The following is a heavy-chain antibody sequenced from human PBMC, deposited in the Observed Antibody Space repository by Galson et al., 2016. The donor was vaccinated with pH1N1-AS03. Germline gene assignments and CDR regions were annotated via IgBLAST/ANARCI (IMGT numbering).Heavy chain of an antibody. V-gene: IGHV3-33*01. D-gene: IGHD5-24*01. CDR1: GFTFSAYA. CDR3: ARADGHNLVYAFDI. J-gene: IGHJ3*02. Sequence: SLRLSCAASGFTFSAYAMHWVRQAPGKGLEWVAVIWYDGSNKYYADSVKGRVTISRDNSKNTLYLQMNSLRADDTAVYYCARADGHNLVYAFDIWGQGTMVTVSS. CDR2: IWYDGSNK.